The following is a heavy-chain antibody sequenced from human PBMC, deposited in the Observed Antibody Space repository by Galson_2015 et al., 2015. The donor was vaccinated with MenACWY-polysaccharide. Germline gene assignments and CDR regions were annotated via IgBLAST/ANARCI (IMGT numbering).Heavy chain of an antibody. J-gene: IGHJ4*02. D-gene: IGHD6-19*01. CDR1: AFTVSSNH. CDR3: ARLAVDNYFDY. Sequence: SLRLSCAASAFTVSSNHMSWVRQAPGKGLEWVSVIYSGGSTYYADSVKVRFTISRDNSKNTLYLQMNSLRAEDTALYYCARLAVDNYFDYWGQGTLVAVSS. V-gene: IGHV3-66*01. CDR2: IYSGGST.